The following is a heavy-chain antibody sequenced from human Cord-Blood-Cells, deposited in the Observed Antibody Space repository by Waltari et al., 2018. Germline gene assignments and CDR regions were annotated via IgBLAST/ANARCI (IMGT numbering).Heavy chain of an antibody. CDR1: GLPFSSYG. V-gene: IGHV3-30*02. J-gene: IGHJ4*02. CDR3: AKDQVPTFPDY. Sequence: QVQLVESGGGVVQPGGSLRLSCAASGLPFSSYGMHWVRQAPGKGLEWVAFIRYDGSNKYYADSVKGRFTISRDNSKNTLYLQMNSLRAEDTAVYYCAKDQVPTFPDYWGQGTLVTVSS. D-gene: IGHD2-21*01. CDR2: IRYDGSNK.